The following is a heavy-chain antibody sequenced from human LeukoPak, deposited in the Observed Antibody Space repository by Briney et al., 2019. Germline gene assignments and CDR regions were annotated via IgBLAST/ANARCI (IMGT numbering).Heavy chain of an antibody. CDR2: ITGSGDST. CDR3: AKRYGSYFDY. J-gene: IGHJ4*02. D-gene: IGHD1-1*01. CDR1: GLTFSTYA. V-gene: IGHV3-23*01. Sequence: GGSLRLSCAASGLTFSTYAMSWVRQAPGKGLEWVSVITGSGDSTYYADSVKGRFTISRDNSKNTLYLQMNSLRAEDTAVYYCAKRYGSYFDYWGQGTLVTVSS.